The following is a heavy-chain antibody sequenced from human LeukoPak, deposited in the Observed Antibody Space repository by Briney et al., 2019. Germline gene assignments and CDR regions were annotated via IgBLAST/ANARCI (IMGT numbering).Heavy chain of an antibody. D-gene: IGHD5-18*01. V-gene: IGHV1-46*01. J-gene: IGHJ4*02. Sequence: ASVKVSCKASGYTFTSYYMHWVRQAPGQGLEWMGIINPSGGSTSYAQKFQGRVTMTRDTSTSTVYMELSSLRSEDTAVYYCAREWIQLWNRGYYFDYWGQGTLVTVSS. CDR1: GYTFTSYY. CDR3: AREWIQLWNRGYYFDY. CDR2: INPSGGST.